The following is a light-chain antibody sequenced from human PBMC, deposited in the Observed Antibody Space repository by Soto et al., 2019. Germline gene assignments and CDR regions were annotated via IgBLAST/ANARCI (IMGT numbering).Light chain of an antibody. Sequence: QTVVTQEPSFSVSPGGTVTLTCGLSSGSVSTSYYPSWYQQTPGQAPRTLIYSTNTRSSGVPDRFSGSILGNKAALTITGAQADDESDYYCVLYMGSGISVFGGGPRSPS. J-gene: IGLJ3*02. CDR1: SGSVSTSYY. CDR2: STN. V-gene: IGLV8-61*01. CDR3: VLYMGSGISV.